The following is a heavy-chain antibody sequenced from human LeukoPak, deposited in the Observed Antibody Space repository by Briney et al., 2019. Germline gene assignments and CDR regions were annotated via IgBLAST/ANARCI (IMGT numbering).Heavy chain of an antibody. CDR2: IYHSGST. V-gene: IGHV4-38-2*02. CDR1: GYSISSGYY. CDR3: ARDMYYYDSSIVTPNAFDI. J-gene: IGHJ3*02. Sequence: SETLSLTCTVSGYSISSGYYWGWIRQPPGKGLEWIGSIYHSGSTYYNPSLKSRVTISVDTSKNQFSLKLSSVTAADTAVYYCARDMYYYDSSIVTPNAFDIWGQGTMVTVSS. D-gene: IGHD3-22*01.